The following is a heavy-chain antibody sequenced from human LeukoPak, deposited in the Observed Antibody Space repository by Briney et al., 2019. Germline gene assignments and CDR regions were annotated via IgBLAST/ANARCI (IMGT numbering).Heavy chain of an antibody. V-gene: IGHV3-74*01. J-gene: IGHJ4*02. CDR1: GFTFSSYW. D-gene: IGHD3-22*01. CDR2: INSDGSST. CDR3: ARAGSGYRDSIDY. Sequence: GGSLRLSCAASGFTFSSYWMHWVRQAPGKGLVWVSRINSDGSSTSYADSVKGRFTISRDNAKKSLYLQMNSLRVEDTAVYYCARAGSGYRDSIDYWGQGTLVTVSS.